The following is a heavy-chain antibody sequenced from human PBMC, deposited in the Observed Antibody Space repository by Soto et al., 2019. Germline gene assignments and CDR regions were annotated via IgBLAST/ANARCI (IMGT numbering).Heavy chain of an antibody. CDR2: IYYSGST. V-gene: IGHV4-59*01. D-gene: IGHD1-1*01. J-gene: IGHJ4*02. Sequence: ATLSLTCTVSGGSIISYYWSWIRQPPGQGLEWIGYIYYSGSTNYNPSLKSRVTISVDTSKNQFSLKLSSVTAADTAVYYCARSSLGVERLAYWGQGTLVTVAS. CDR1: GGSIISYY. CDR3: ARSSLGVERLAY.